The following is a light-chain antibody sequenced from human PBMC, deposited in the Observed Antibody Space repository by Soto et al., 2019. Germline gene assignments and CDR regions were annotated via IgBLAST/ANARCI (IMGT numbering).Light chain of an antibody. CDR3: KSYAGSNTYV. V-gene: IGLV2-8*01. J-gene: IGLJ1*01. Sequence: QSVLTQPASVSGSPGQSITISCSGTSGDIGVYDFVSWYQHHPGKAPRLIIYEVVQRPSGVPDRFSGSKSGNTASLTVSGLQAADEADYFCKSYAGSNTYVFGSGTKVTVL. CDR1: SGDIGVYDF. CDR2: EVV.